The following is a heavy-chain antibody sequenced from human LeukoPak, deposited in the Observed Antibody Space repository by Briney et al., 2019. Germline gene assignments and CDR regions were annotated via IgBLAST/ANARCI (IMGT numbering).Heavy chain of an antibody. J-gene: IGHJ6*02. CDR1: GGSISSYY. Sequence: SETLSLTCTVSGGSISSYYWSWIRQPPGKGLEWFGYIYYSGSTNYNPSLKSRVTISVDTSKNQFSLKLSSATAADTAVYYCARSSGWYPPYYYYGMDVWGQGTTVTVSS. D-gene: IGHD6-19*01. CDR3: ARSSGWYPPYYYYGMDV. V-gene: IGHV4-59*08. CDR2: IYYSGST.